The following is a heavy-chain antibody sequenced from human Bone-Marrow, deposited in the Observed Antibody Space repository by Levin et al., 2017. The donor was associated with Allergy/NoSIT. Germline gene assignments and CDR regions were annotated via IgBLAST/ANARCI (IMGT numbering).Heavy chain of an antibody. CDR3: ARGRRVRVRGARVWFDP. CDR2: INHSGST. J-gene: IGHJ5*02. D-gene: IGHD3-10*01. V-gene: IGHV4-34*01. CDR1: GGSFSGYY. Sequence: SQTLSLPCAVYGGSFSGYYWSWIRQPPGKGLEWIGEINHSGSTNYNPSLKSRVTISVDTSKNQFSLKLSSVTAADTAVYYCARGRRVRVRGARVWFDPWGQGTLVTVSS.